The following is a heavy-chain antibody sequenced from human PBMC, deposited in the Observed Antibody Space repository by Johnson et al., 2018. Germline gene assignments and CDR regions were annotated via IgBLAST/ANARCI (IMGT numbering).Heavy chain of an antibody. CDR1: GFTFSSYA. CDR2: ISYDGSNK. V-gene: IGHV3-30-3*02. CDR3: AKLAGVGQWSDALYI. J-gene: IGHJ3*02. Sequence: QVQLVESGGGVVQPGRSLRLSFAASGFTFSSYAMHWVRQAPGKGLEWVAVISYDGSNKYYADSVKGRFTISRDNSKNTLYLQMNSLRAEDTAVYYCAKLAGVGQWSDALYIGGQGTMVTVSS. D-gene: IGHD3-3*02.